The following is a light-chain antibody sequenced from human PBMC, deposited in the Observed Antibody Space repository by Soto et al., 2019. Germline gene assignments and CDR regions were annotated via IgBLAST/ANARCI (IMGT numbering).Light chain of an antibody. CDR1: QDIGND. J-gene: IGKJ1*01. Sequence: IQISQAPSSVFVYITDRVTRAWLASQDIGNDLCWYQQRPGEAPNLLLYAASTLRSGVPSRFIGSGSGTQFALTIISLQPEDSATYFCLQYPNSPWTFGQGTKVDI. V-gene: IGKV1-6*02. CDR3: LQYPNSPWT. CDR2: AAS.